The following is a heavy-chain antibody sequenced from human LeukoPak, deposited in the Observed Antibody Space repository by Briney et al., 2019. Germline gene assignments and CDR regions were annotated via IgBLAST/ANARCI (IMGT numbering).Heavy chain of an antibody. V-gene: IGHV3-48*01. D-gene: IGHD2-21*01. CDR1: GFTFTNYG. CDR2: ISNSAI. Sequence: GGSLRLSCAISGFTFTNYGMNWVRQAPGKGLEWVSYISNSAILYADSVKGRFTISRDNARNSLYLQMNSLRAEDTAVYYCAIIGCYRGVCDYDIWGQGTMVTVSS. CDR3: AIIGCYRGVCDYDI. J-gene: IGHJ3*02.